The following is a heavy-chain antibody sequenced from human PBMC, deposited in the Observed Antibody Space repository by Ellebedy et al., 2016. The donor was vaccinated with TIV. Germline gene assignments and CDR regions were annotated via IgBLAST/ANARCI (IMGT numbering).Heavy chain of an antibody. V-gene: IGHV1-18*04. Sequence: ASVKVSXXTSGFTFSIYGFSWVRQAPGQGLEWMGWISAYSGNTKYAQNLRGRVTMTTDTSTSTAYMELRSLRSDDTAIYYCARDGTGTTYPDWLDPWGQGTLVTVSS. J-gene: IGHJ5*02. CDR1: GFTFSIYG. CDR2: ISAYSGNT. CDR3: ARDGTGTTYPDWLDP. D-gene: IGHD1-7*01.